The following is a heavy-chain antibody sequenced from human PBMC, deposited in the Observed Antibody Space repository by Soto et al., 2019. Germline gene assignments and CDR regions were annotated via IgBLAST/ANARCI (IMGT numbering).Heavy chain of an antibody. CDR2: INPSGGST. J-gene: IGHJ3*02. CDR1: GYTFTSYY. CDR3: ARDYGPYSSSGPDRGPDAFDI. V-gene: IGHV1-46*01. Sequence: ASVKVSCKASGYTFTSYYMHWVRQAPGQGLEWMGIINPSGGSTSYAQKFQGRVTMTRDTSTSTVYMELSSPRSEDTAVYYCARDYGPYSSSGPDRGPDAFDIWGQGTMVTVSS. D-gene: IGHD6-6*01.